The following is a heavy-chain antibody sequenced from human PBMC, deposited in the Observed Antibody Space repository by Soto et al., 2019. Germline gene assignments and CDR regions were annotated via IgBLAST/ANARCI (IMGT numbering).Heavy chain of an antibody. J-gene: IGHJ6*02. CDR2: IFSDNER. V-gene: IGHV2-5*02. CDR3: ARMKVDSYQFYYAMDV. D-gene: IGHD3-9*01. CDR1: GFSLSTSGVG. Sequence: SGPTLVNPTQTLTLTCTFSGFSLSTSGVGVGWIRQPPGKALEWLALIFSDNERSYSTSLQGRLTISKDTSGSQVVLSMTNVDPVDTATYYCARMKVDSYQFYYAMDVWGQGTTVTVSS.